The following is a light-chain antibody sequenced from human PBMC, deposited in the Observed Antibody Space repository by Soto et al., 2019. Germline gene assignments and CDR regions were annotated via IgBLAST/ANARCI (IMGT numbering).Light chain of an antibody. CDR1: SSNIGAGYD. Sequence: SVLTQPPSVSGAPGQRVTISCTGSSSNIGAGYDVQWYQQLPGTAPKLLVYGNKNRPSGVPDRFSGSRSGPSASLAITGLQAEDEADYYCQSYDYTLSGWEVFGGGTKLTVL. V-gene: IGLV1-40*01. CDR3: QSYDYTLSGWEV. CDR2: GNK. J-gene: IGLJ2*01.